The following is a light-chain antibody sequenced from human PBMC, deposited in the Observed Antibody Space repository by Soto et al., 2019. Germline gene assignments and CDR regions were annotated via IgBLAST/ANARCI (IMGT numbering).Light chain of an antibody. J-gene: IGKJ5*01. CDR2: EVS. CDR1: QSLLHITGETF. CDR3: MQSTQLPPT. V-gene: IGKV2D-29*02. Sequence: DVVMTQIPLSLSVNPGRPASISCKSSQSLLHITGETFLFWYLQKPGQSPQLLIYEVSTRVSGVPDRFSGSGSGTDFTLEISRVETDDVGIYYCMQSTQLPPTFGQGTRLEIK.